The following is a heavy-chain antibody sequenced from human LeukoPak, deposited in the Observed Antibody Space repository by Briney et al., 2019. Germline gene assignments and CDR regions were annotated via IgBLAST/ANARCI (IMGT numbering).Heavy chain of an antibody. V-gene: IGHV4-39*07. J-gene: IGHJ6*02. CDR3: AREDPQTTVPEGMDV. Sequence: PSETLSLTCTVSGGSISSSSYYWGWLRQPPGKGLEWIGSIYYSGSTYYNPSLKSRVTISVDTSKNQFSLKLSSVTAADTAVYYCAREDPQTTVPEGMDVWGQGTTVTVSS. D-gene: IGHD4-17*01. CDR1: GGSISSSSYY. CDR2: IYYSGST.